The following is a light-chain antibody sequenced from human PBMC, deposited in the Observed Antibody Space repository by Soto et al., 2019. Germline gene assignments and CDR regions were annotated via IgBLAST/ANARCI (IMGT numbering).Light chain of an antibody. CDR3: SSYAGSNNL. CDR1: SSDVGGYNY. CDR2: EVS. Sequence: QSALTQPPSASGSPGQSVTISCTGTSSDVGGYNYVSWYQQHPGKAPKLMIYEVSKRPSGVPDRFSGSKSGNTASLTVSELQAEDEADYYCSSYAGSNNLFGGGTKLTVL. V-gene: IGLV2-8*01. J-gene: IGLJ2*01.